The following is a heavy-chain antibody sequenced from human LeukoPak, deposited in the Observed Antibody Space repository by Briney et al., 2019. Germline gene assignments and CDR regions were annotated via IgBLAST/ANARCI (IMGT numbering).Heavy chain of an antibody. J-gene: IGHJ4*02. CDR2: ISSSSSTI. CDR3: ARVEGTTGQGFDY. CDR1: GFTFSSYS. D-gene: IGHD1-26*01. V-gene: IGHV3-48*01. Sequence: GGSLRLSCAASGFTFSSYSMNWVRQAPGKGLEWVSYISSSSSTIYYADSVQGRFTISRDNAKNLLYLQMNSARAEDTAVYYCARVEGTTGQGFDYWGQGALVTVSS.